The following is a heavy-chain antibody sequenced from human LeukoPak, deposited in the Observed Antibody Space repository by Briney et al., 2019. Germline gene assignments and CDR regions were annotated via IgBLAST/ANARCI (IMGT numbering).Heavy chain of an antibody. CDR2: IYYSGST. D-gene: IGHD1-26*01. V-gene: IGHV4-59*01. Sequence: PSETLSLTCTVSGGSISSYYWSWIRQPPGKGLEWIGYIYYSGSTNYNPSLKSRVTISVDTSKNQFSLKLSSVTAADTAVYYCARGSGILEYWGQGTLVTVSS. J-gene: IGHJ4*02. CDR3: ARGSGILEY. CDR1: GGSISSYY.